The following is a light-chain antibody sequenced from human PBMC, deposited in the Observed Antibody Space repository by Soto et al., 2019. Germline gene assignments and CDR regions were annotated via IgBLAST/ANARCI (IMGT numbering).Light chain of an antibody. V-gene: IGKV3-11*01. Sequence: EFVLTQSPATLSLSPGEGASLSCWASQSVGTYMAWYQHKPGQPPRLLIYDASKRATGIPARFSGSGSGTNFTFTISSLEHADFALYFCQLLSSWPPYTFAQGTKVEMK. J-gene: IGKJ2*01. CDR3: QLLSSWPPYT. CDR2: DAS. CDR1: QSVGTY.